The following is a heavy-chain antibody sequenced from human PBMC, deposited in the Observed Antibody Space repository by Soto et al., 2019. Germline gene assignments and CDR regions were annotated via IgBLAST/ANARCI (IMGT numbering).Heavy chain of an antibody. CDR3: ARDEGLWGGNSRNYYYGMDV. V-gene: IGHV3-11*01. Sequence: QVQLVGSGGGLVKPGGSLRLSCAASGFTFSDYYMSWIRQAPGKGLEWVSYISSSGSTIYYADSVKGRFTISRDNAKNSLYLQMNSLRAEDTAVYYCARDEGLWGGNSRNYYYGMDVWGQGTTVTLSS. CDR1: GFTFSDYY. J-gene: IGHJ6*02. CDR2: ISSSGSTI. D-gene: IGHD3-3*01.